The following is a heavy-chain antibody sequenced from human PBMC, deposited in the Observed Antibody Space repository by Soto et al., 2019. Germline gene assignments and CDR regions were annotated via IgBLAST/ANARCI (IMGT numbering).Heavy chain of an antibody. Sequence: SETLSLTCAVYGGSFSGYYWSWIRQPPGKGLEWIGEINHSGSTNYNPSLKSRVTISVGTSKNQFSLKLSSVTAADTAVYYCARGLRGGWTYYYYGMDVWGQGTTVT. D-gene: IGHD6-19*01. J-gene: IGHJ6*02. CDR2: INHSGST. CDR1: GGSFSGYY. CDR3: ARGLRGGWTYYYYGMDV. V-gene: IGHV4-34*01.